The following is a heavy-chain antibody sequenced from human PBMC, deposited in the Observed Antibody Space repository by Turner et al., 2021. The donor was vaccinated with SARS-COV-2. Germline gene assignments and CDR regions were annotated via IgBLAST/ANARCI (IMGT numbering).Heavy chain of an antibody. CDR3: AKKMFGGWSGFDY. CDR1: GFTFSSYG. J-gene: IGHJ4*02. Sequence: QVQLVESGGGVVQPGRSLRLSCAATGFTFSSYGMHWVRQAQGKGLEWVAVISYDGSNKYYVDSVKGRFTISRDNSKNTLYLQMNSLRAEDTAVYYCAKKMFGGWSGFDYWGQGTLVTVSS. V-gene: IGHV3-30*18. CDR2: ISYDGSNK. D-gene: IGHD3-10*02.